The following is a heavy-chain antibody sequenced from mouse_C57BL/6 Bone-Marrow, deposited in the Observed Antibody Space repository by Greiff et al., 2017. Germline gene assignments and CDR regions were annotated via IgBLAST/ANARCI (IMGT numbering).Heavy chain of an antibody. CDR1: GYTFTSYG. CDR2: IYPRSGNT. CDR3: ARWAVYYDYYFDY. J-gene: IGHJ2*01. D-gene: IGHD2-4*01. V-gene: IGHV1-81*01. Sequence: VQLQESGAELARPGASVKLSCKASGYTFTSYGISWVKQRTGQGLEWIGEIYPRSGNTYYNEKFKGKATLTADKSSSTAYMELRSLTSEDSAVYFCARWAVYYDYYFDYWGQGTTLTVSS.